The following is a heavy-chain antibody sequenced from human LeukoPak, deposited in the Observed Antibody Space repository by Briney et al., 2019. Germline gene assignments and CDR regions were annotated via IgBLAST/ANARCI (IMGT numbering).Heavy chain of an antibody. CDR3: ARARDYGLPDY. CDR1: GGSISSYY. Sequence: PSETLSLTCTVSGGSISSYYWSWIRQPPGKGLEWIGYIYYSGSTNYNPSLKSRVTISVDTSKNQFSLKLSSVTAADTAVYYCARARDYGLPDYWGQGTLVTVSS. J-gene: IGHJ4*02. D-gene: IGHD4-17*01. CDR2: IYYSGST. V-gene: IGHV4-59*01.